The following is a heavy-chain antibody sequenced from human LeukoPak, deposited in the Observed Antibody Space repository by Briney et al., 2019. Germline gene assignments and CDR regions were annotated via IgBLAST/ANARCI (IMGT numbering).Heavy chain of an antibody. D-gene: IGHD1-26*01. CDR2: IYHSGST. J-gene: IGHJ3*02. Sequence: SETLSLTCTVSGGSISTYYWNWLRQPPGKGLEWLGYIYHSGSTNYNPSLQSRVTISVDTSKNQFSLNLNSVTAADTAVYYCASHQYSGTFQAFDIWGQGTVVTVSS. CDR1: GGSISTYY. CDR3: ASHQYSGTFQAFDI. V-gene: IGHV4-59*01.